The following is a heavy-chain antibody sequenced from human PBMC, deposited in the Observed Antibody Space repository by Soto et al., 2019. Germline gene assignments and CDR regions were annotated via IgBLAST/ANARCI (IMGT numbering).Heavy chain of an antibody. J-gene: IGHJ4*02. Sequence: LGGSLRLSCAASGFSFTNFWMSWVRQAPGKGLEWVANIKPDGFEKDYVDSVKGRFTISRDNAKSSLNLQMSSLRAEDTAIYYCTRARDFYNGGWYSDYFDYWGQGARVTVSA. CDR1: GFSFTNFW. CDR2: IKPDGFEK. D-gene: IGHD6-19*01. CDR3: TRARDFYNGGWYSDYFDY. V-gene: IGHV3-7*01.